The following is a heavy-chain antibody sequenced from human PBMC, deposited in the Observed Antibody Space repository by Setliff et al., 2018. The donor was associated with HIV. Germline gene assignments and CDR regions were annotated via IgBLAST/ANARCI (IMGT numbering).Heavy chain of an antibody. CDR3: ASGEDSGFGPFDY. CDR2: IHSSGST. V-gene: IGHV4-39*01. CDR1: GDSIISSRNF. J-gene: IGHJ4*02. Sequence: SETLSLTCTVSGDSIISSRNFWGWIRQPPGKGLEWIGNIHSSGSTYYNPSLKSRVFISVDLSINQFSLKLHSVTAADTAVYYCASGEDSGFGPFDYWGQGILVTVPQ. D-gene: IGHD5-12*01.